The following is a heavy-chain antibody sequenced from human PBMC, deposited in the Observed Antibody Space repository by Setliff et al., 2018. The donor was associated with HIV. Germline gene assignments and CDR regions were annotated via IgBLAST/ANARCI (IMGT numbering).Heavy chain of an antibody. J-gene: IGHJ3*02. CDR3: ATRRDGYNSAFDI. CDR1: GGTLSSSA. V-gene: IGHV1-69*10. Sequence: ASVKVSCKASGGTLSSSAINWVRQAPGQGLEWMGGIIPGLNIRNYAQRFQGGVTITADESANTVYIALNSLRSEDTAVYYCATRRDGYNSAFDIWGQGTMVTVSS. D-gene: IGHD5-12*01. CDR2: IIPGLNIR.